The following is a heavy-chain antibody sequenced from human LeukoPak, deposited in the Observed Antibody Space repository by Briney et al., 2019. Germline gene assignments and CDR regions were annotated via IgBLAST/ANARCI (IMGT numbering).Heavy chain of an antibody. CDR3: ARDTKFSP. D-gene: IGHD3-3*01. Sequence: SETLSLTCTVSGGSISGYYWSWIRQPAGKGLEWIGRIYSSGSTNYNLSLKSRVTMSIDTSKNQFSLKLSSVTAADTAFYYCARDTKFSPWGQGTLVTVSS. CDR1: GGSISGYY. CDR2: IYSSGST. V-gene: IGHV4-4*07. J-gene: IGHJ5*02.